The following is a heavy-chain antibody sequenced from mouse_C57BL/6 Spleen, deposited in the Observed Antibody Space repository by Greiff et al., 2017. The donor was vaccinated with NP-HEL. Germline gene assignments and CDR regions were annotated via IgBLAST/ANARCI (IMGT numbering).Heavy chain of an antibody. J-gene: IGHJ3*01. Sequence: QVQLQQPGAELVKPGASVKLSCKASGYTFTSYWMHWVKQRPGQGLEWIGMIHPNSGSTNYNEKFKSKATLTVDKSSSTAYMQLSSLTSEDSAVYYCARKGVYYDPWFAYWGQGTLVTVSA. CDR3: ARKGVYYDPWFAY. V-gene: IGHV1-64*01. CDR1: GYTFTSYW. D-gene: IGHD2-4*01. CDR2: IHPNSGST.